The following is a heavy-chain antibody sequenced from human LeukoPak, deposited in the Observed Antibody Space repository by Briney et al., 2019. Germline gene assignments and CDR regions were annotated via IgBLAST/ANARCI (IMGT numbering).Heavy chain of an antibody. J-gene: IGHJ4*02. CDR3: ARDPPSRGTRYFDY. CDR1: GFPFSRYS. Sequence: GGSLRLSCAASGFPFSRYSMNWVRQAPGEGPEWVSSITSSSSNKDYVDSVKGRFTVSRDNAKNSLYLQMDSLRVEDTAVYYCARDPPSRGTRYFDYWGQGILVTVSS. D-gene: IGHD3-16*01. V-gene: IGHV3-21*01. CDR2: ITSSSSNK.